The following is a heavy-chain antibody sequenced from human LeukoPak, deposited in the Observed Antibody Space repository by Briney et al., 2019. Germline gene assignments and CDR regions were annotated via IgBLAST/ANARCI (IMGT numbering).Heavy chain of an antibody. CDR1: GFTFTTYR. D-gene: IGHD4-17*01. V-gene: IGHV3-21*04. CDR3: AKGRGTAVTSAANY. CDR2: ISSSSSYT. J-gene: IGHJ4*02. Sequence: GGSLRLSCAASGFTFTTYRMEWVRQAPGKGLEWVSSISSSSSYTYYADSVKGRFTISRDNAKNSLYLQMNSLRAEDTAVYYCAKGRGTAVTSAANYWGQGTLVTVSS.